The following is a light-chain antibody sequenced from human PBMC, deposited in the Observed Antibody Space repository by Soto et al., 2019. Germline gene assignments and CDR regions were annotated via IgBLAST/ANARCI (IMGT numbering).Light chain of an antibody. CDR1: QSVNRW. V-gene: IGKV1-5*03. CDR2: EAS. CDR3: QQYNSYSWT. J-gene: IGKJ1*01. Sequence: VQMTQSPSTLSACVXDXVXXTXXASQSVNRWLAWYQQKPGKAPKLLIYEASSLESGVPSRFGGSGSGTEFTLTISSLQPDDFAIYYCQQYNSYSWTFGQGTKVDIK.